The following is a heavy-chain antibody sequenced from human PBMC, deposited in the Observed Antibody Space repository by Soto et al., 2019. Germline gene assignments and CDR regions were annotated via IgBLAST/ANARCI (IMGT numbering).Heavy chain of an antibody. V-gene: IGHV4-4*07. Sequence: PSETLSLTCTVSGGSISSYYWSWIRQPAGKGLEWIGRIYTSGSTNYNPSLKSRVTMSVDTSKNQFSLKLSSVTAADTAVYYCARDSPGSGYYYIHFDYWGQGTLVIVSS. J-gene: IGHJ4*02. D-gene: IGHD3-22*01. CDR1: GGSISSYY. CDR3: ARDSPGSGYYYIHFDY. CDR2: IYTSGST.